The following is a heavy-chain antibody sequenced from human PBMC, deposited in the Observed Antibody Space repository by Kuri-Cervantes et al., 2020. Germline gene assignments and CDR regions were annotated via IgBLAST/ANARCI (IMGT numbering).Heavy chain of an antibody. D-gene: IGHD1-1*01. J-gene: IGHJ4*02. CDR3: ARSRDTTGTTRIAADC. CDR2: ISYDGNNK. Sequence: VGLLRLSCAASGFTFSNYAMHWVRQAPGKGLEWVAVISYDGNNKYYADSVKGRFTISRDNSENTLYLQMTSLRAEDTAVYYCARSRDTTGTTRIAADCWGQGTLVTVSS. V-gene: IGHV3-30-3*01. CDR1: GFTFSNYA.